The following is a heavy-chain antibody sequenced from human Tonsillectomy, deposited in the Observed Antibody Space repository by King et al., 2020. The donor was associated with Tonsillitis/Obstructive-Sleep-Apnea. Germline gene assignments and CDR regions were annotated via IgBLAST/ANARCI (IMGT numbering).Heavy chain of an antibody. Sequence: QLVQSGAEVKKAGSSVKVSCKASVGTFSSYAISWMRQAPGQGLEWMGRIIPILGIANNAQNFQGRVTITADKSTSTAYMELSSLRSEDTAVYYCAVSYSSRWLGQFDYWGQGTLVTVSS. J-gene: IGHJ4*02. CDR3: AVSYSSRWLGQFDY. CDR2: IIPILGIA. V-gene: IGHV1-69*04. D-gene: IGHD6-13*01. CDR1: VGTFSSYA.